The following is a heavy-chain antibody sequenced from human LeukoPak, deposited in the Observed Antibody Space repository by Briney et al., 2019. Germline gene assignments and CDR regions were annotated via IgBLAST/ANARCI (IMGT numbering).Heavy chain of an antibody. CDR1: GGSISPYY. D-gene: IGHD3-16*01. J-gene: IGHJ3*02. V-gene: IGHV4-59*08. CDR3: ARHLPPYVHIDI. Sequence: SGTLSLTCNVYGGSISPYYWSWIRQPPGKGLEWIAYITYSGSINYNPSLKSRVTISVNMSKNQFSLKLDSVTAADTAVYYCARHLPPYVHIDIWGQGTEVTVSS. CDR2: ITYSGSI.